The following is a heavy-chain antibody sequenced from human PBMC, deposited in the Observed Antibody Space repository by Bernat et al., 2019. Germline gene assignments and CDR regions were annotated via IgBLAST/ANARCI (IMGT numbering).Heavy chain of an antibody. CDR3: ARAGRDGYTLYYGMDV. V-gene: IGHV3-53*01. CDR2: IYYTGST. Sequence: EVQLVESGGGLIQPGGSLRLSCAASGFTVDSNYMSWVRQAPGKGLEWVSLIYYTGSTFYADSHKGRFTVSRDTSKNTLYLQMNSLRAEDTAVYYCARAGRDGYTLYYGMDVWGQGTTVTVSS. CDR1: GFTVDSNY. D-gene: IGHD5-24*01. J-gene: IGHJ6*02.